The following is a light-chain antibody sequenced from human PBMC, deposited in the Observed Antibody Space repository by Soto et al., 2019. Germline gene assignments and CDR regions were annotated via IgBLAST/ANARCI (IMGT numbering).Light chain of an antibody. V-gene: IGKV1-5*03. J-gene: IGKJ1*01. CDR1: QSVSSW. CDR3: QQYDTYST. Sequence: DIQMTQSPSTLSASVGDRVTITCRASQSVSSWLAWYQQKPGKAPKLLIYKASSLESGVPSRFSGSGSGTEFTLTISRLQSDDFATYYCQQYDTYSTCGQGTKVEVK. CDR2: KAS.